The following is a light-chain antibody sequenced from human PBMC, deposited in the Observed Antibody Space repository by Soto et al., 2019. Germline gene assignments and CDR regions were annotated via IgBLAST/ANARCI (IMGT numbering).Light chain of an antibody. CDR3: QQSVT. J-gene: IGKJ3*01. CDR2: GAS. Sequence: EIVLTQSPGTLSLSPGERATLSCRASQSVSSSYLAWYQQKPGQAPRLLIYGASSRATVIPDRFSGSGSGTDFTLTISRLEPEDFAVYYCQQSVTFGPGTKVDIK. CDR1: QSVSSSY. V-gene: IGKV3-20*01.